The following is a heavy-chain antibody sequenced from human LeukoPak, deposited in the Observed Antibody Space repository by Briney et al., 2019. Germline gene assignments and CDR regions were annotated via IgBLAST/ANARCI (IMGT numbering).Heavy chain of an antibody. CDR1: GFTFSDFW. V-gene: IGHV3-7*01. D-gene: IGHD6-6*01. CDR2: IKQDGSEK. CDR3: ARDGRLVVDY. Sequence: AGGSLRLSCAASGFTFSDFWMSWVRQAPGKGLEWVANIKQDGSEKYYVDSVKGRFTISRDNAKNSLYLQMNSLRAEDTAVYYCARDGRLVVDYWGQGTLVTVSS. J-gene: IGHJ4*02.